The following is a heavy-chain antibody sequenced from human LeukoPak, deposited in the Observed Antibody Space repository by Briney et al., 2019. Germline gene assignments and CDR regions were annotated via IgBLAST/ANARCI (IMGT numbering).Heavy chain of an antibody. CDR3: AREGFKYYDYVWGSYRAVLFDAFDI. J-gene: IGHJ3*02. V-gene: IGHV3-7*01. CDR1: GFTFSDYA. CDR2: IKQDGSET. Sequence: GGSLRLSCAASGFTFSDYAMSWVRQPPEKGLEWVANIKQDGSETYYVDSVKGRFTISRDNAKNSLYLQMNSLRAEDTAVYYCAREGFKYYDYVWGSYRAVLFDAFDIWGQGTMVTVSS. D-gene: IGHD3-16*02.